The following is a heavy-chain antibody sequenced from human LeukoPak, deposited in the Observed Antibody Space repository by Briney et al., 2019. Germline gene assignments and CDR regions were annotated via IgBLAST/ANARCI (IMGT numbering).Heavy chain of an antibody. CDR1: GYTFNGHY. D-gene: IGHD1-26*01. CDR2: INPNSGGT. Sequence: ASVKVSCKASGYTFNGHYMHWVRQAPGQGPEWTGWINPNSGGTKYAQKFQGRVTMTRDTSISTAYMELSRLRSDDTAVYYCAREGDKWELRDAFDIWGQGTMVTVSS. V-gene: IGHV1-2*02. J-gene: IGHJ3*02. CDR3: AREGDKWELRDAFDI.